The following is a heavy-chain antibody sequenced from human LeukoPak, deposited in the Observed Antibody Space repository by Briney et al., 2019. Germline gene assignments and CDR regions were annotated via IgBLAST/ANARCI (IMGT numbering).Heavy chain of an antibody. CDR3: AKGEYCSSTSCYRETYYFDY. D-gene: IGHD2-2*02. CDR1: GFTFSSYA. Sequence: GGSLRLSCAASGFTFSSYAMSWVRQAPGKGLEWVSAISGSGGSTYYADSVKGRFTISRDNSKDTLYLQMNSLRAEDTAVYYCAKGEYCSSTSCYRETYYFDYWGQGTLVTVSS. V-gene: IGHV3-23*01. J-gene: IGHJ4*02. CDR2: ISGSGGST.